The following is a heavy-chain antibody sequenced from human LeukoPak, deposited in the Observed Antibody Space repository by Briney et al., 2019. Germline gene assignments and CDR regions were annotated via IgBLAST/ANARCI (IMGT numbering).Heavy chain of an antibody. Sequence: GGSLRLSCAGSGFTFRSYWMHWVRQAPGKGLEWVANIKQDGSEKYYVDSVKGRFTISRDNANDSVYLQMNSLRAEDTAVYYCARRYFDWFLGAGGSLNIWGQGTMVTVSS. J-gene: IGHJ3*02. CDR2: IKQDGSEK. CDR3: ARRYFDWFLGAGGSLNI. D-gene: IGHD3-9*01. CDR1: GFTFRSYW. V-gene: IGHV3-7*01.